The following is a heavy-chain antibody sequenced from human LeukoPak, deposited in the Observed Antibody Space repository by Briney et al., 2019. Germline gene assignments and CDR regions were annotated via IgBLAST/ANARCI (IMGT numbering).Heavy chain of an antibody. Sequence: SETLSLTCAVYGGSFSGYYWSWIRQPPGKGLEWIGEINHSGSTNYNPSLKSRVTISVDTSKNQFSLKLSPVTAADTAVYYCARGRDSSGWYIDFDYWGQGTLVTVSS. CDR3: ARGRDSSGWYIDFDY. CDR2: INHSGST. D-gene: IGHD6-19*01. V-gene: IGHV4-34*01. J-gene: IGHJ4*02. CDR1: GGSFSGYY.